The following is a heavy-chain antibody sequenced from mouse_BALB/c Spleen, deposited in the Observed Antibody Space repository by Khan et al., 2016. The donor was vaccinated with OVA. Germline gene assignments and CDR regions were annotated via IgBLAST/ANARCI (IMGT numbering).Heavy chain of an antibody. V-gene: IGHV1S136*01. J-gene: IGHJ3*01. CDR3: CTVATYDFSFVY. CDR1: GYTFTSYV. CDR2: IYPYNDAT. D-gene: IGHD2-12*01. Sequence: EVQLQQSGPEVIKPGASVKLSCKASGYTFTSYVMHWVKQKPGQGLEWIGYIYPYNDATHYNEKVNGKVTLTSDKSSSTAYMELSSLTSWYSAVYCCCTVATYDFSFVYWGQGTLVTVSA.